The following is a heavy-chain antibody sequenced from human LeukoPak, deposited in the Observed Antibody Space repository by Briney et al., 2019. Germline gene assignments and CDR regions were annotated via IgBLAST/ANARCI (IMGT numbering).Heavy chain of an antibody. CDR2: VKYDGSTT. CDR1: ALTISATW. Sequence: PGGSLRLSCAPSALTISATWMHSVRHAPGKGLVWVSRVKYDGSTTTYADSVKGRFTISRDNAKNILYLQMNSLRVEATAVYYFARDLDWVFFDYWGQGTLVTVSS. V-gene: IGHV3-74*01. CDR3: ARDLDWVFFDY. D-gene: IGHD3-9*01. J-gene: IGHJ4*02.